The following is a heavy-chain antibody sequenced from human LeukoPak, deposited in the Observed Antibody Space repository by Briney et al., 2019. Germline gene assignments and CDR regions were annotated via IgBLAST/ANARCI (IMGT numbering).Heavy chain of an antibody. V-gene: IGHV3-21*01. Sequence: GGSLRLSCAASGFTFSSYSMNWVRQAPGKGLEWVSSISSSSSYIYYADSVKGRFTISRDNAKNSLYLQMNSLRAEDTAVYYCARDDRVHGSGSCYNVLLFDYWGQGTLVTVSS. CDR1: GFTFSSYS. J-gene: IGHJ4*02. D-gene: IGHD3-10*01. CDR3: ARDDRVHGSGSCYNVLLFDY. CDR2: ISSSSSYI.